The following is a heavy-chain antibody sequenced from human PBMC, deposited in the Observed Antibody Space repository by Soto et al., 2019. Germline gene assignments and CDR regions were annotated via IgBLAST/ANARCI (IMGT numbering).Heavy chain of an antibody. CDR2: INTDGSTT. CDR3: ARARSPDYHGMDV. Sequence: EVQLVESGGGLVQPGGSLRISCAASGFTFSNHWMHWVRQAPGKGLVWVSRINTDGSTTNYADSVKGRFTISRDNAKNTLYLQMNPLRAEDTAIYYCARARSPDYHGMDVWGQGTTVTVSS. V-gene: IGHV3-74*02. CDR1: GFTFSNHW. J-gene: IGHJ6*02. D-gene: IGHD1-26*01.